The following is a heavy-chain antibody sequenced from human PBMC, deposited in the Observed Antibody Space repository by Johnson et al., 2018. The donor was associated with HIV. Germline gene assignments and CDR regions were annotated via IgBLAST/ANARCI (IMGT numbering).Heavy chain of an antibody. CDR2: ISYYGSNK. CDR1: GFTFSSYA. CDR3: ARRYYGSGTDAFDI. V-gene: IGHV3-30*04. Sequence: QVQLVESGGGVVQPGRSLRLSCAASGFTFSSYAMHWVRQAPGKGLEWVAVISYYGSNKYYADSVKGRFTISRDNSKNTLYLQINSLRAEDTAVYYCARRYYGSGTDAFDIWGQGTMVTVSS. J-gene: IGHJ3*02. D-gene: IGHD3-10*01.